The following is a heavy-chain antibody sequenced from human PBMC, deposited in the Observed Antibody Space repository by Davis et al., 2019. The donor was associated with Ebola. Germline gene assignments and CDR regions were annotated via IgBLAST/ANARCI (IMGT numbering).Heavy chain of an antibody. V-gene: IGHV4-59*12. J-gene: IGHJ6*02. D-gene: IGHD6-13*01. CDR1: GGSISSYY. Sequence: SETLSLTCTVSGGSISSYYWSWIRQHPGKGLEWIGYIYYSGSTNYNPSLKSRVTIPVDTSKNQFSLKLSSVTAADTAVYYCARGSRDYYYYGMDVWGQGTTVTVSS. CDR2: IYYSGST. CDR3: ARGSRDYYYYGMDV.